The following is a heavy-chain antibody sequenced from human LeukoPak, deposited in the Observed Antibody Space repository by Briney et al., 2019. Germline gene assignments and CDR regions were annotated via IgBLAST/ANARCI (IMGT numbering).Heavy chain of an antibody. CDR3: ARALRFLEWFDSYYFDY. CDR2: IQYDGSNK. D-gene: IGHD3-3*01. Sequence: PGGSLRLSCAASGFTLTSYGMHWVRQAPGKGLEWVAFIQYDGSNKNYADSVKGRFTISRDYSKNTLYLQMNSLRAEDTAVYYCARALRFLEWFDSYYFDYWGQGTLVTVSS. CDR1: GFTLTSYG. J-gene: IGHJ4*02. V-gene: IGHV3-30*02.